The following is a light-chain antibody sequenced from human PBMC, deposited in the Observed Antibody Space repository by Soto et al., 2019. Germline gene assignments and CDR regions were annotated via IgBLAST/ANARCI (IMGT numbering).Light chain of an antibody. CDR1: QSVQSF. CDR2: LAS. J-gene: IGKJ2*01. Sequence: DIQMTQFPSTLSASVGDAVTITCRASQSVQSFLAWYQQKPGKAPKLLIYLASRLESGVPSRFSGSGSGTEFTLTISSLQPDDFAPYFGQQYNSHSSYTFGQGTKLGV. CDR3: QQYNSHSSYT. V-gene: IGKV1-5*03.